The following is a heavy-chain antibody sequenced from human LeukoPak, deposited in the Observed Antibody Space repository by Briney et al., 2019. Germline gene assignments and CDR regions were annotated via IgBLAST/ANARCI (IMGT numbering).Heavy chain of an antibody. Sequence: GGSLRLSCAASGFTFSIYAMSLVRQAPGKGLQWVSSITSRGESTWYVDSVKGRFTITRDNSENTLYLQMHSLRAEDTAVYYCARDRPNYYVSDGHYYRRDGDYWGRGTLVRVSS. J-gene: IGHJ4*02. V-gene: IGHV3-23*01. CDR3: ARDRPNYYVSDGHYYRRDGDY. CDR2: ITSRGEST. CDR1: GFTFSIYA. D-gene: IGHD3-22*01.